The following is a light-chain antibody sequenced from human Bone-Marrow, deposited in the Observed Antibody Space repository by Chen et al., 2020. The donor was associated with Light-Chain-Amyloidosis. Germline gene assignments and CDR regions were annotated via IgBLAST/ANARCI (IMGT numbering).Light chain of an antibody. Sequence: DIVMTQSPLSLPVTPGEPAPISCRSSQSLLHSNGYNYLDWYLQKPGQSPQLLIYLGSNRASGVPDRFSCSGSGTDFTLKISRVEAEDVGVYYCMQALQTPFTFGPGTKVDIK. CDR2: LGS. J-gene: IGKJ3*01. CDR1: QSLLHSNGYNY. CDR3: MQALQTPFT. V-gene: IGKV2-28*01.